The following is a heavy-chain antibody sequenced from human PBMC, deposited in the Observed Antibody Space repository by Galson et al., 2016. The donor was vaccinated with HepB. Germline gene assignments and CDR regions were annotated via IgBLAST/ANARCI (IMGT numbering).Heavy chain of an antibody. V-gene: IGHV4-39*01. CDR1: GGSIITSSYF. J-gene: IGHJ4*02. D-gene: IGHD2-8*01. CDR3: VRQRRRSMVLSAFIDS. Sequence: SETLSLTCSVSGGSIITSSYFWGWVRQPPGRRLEWIGNMFYSGNTYYNVSLKSRVTLSVDTSKSQFSLNLRSLTAADTAIYYCVRQRRRSMVLSAFIDSWGQGILVTVSS. CDR2: MFYSGNT.